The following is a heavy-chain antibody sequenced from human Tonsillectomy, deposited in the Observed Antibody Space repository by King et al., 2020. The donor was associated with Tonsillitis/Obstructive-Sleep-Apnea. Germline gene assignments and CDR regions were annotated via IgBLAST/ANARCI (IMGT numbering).Heavy chain of an antibody. CDR3: ARGPSGWYSPDEFQH. D-gene: IGHD6-19*01. CDR1: GFTFSSYA. J-gene: IGHJ1*01. CDR2: ISYDGSNK. V-gene: IGHV3-30*01. Sequence: VQLVESGGGVVQPGRSLRLSCAASGFTFSSYAMHWVRQAPGKGLEWVAGISYDGSNKYYADSVKGRFTISRDNSKNTLYLQMNSLIAEDTAGYYCARGPSGWYSPDEFQHWGQGTLVTVSS.